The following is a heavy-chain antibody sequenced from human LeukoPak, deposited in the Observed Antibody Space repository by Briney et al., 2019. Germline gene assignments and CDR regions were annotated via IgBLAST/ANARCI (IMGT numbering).Heavy chain of an antibody. CDR3: ARGRGSSGWLEY. J-gene: IGHJ4*02. V-gene: IGHV4-4*02. Sequence: PSGTLSLTCAVSGGSISSSNWCCWVRQPPGKGLEWIGEIYHSGSTDYNPSLKSRVTISVDTSKNQFSLKVNSVTAADTAVYSCARGRGSSGWLEYWGQGTLVTVSS. CDR1: GGSISSSNW. CDR2: IYHSGST. D-gene: IGHD6-19*01.